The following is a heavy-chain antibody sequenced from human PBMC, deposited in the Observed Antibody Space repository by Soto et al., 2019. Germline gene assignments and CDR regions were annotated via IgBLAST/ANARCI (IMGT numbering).Heavy chain of an antibody. CDR3: ARVGGSGYDGYYYGMDV. CDR1: GFTFSSYA. V-gene: IGHV3-30-3*01. J-gene: IGHJ6*02. D-gene: IGHD3-22*01. Sequence: QVQLVESGGGVVQPGRSLRLSCAASGFTFSSYAMHWVRQAPGKGLEWVAVISYDGSNKYYADSVKGRFTISRDNSKNTLYLQMNSLRAEDTAVYYCARVGGSGYDGYYYGMDVWGQGITVTVSS. CDR2: ISYDGSNK.